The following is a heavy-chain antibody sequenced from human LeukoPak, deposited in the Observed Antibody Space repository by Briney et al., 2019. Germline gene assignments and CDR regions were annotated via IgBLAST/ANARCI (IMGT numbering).Heavy chain of an antibody. CDR1: GGSISSSAYH. V-gene: IGHV4-39*07. J-gene: IGHJ3*02. CDR3: ARTPIEGYYYRDAFDI. CDR2: IHNSGST. D-gene: IGHD3-22*01. Sequence: PSETLSLTCTVSGGSISSSAYHWGWIRQPPGKGLEWIGSIHNSGSTYYNPSLKSRVTISVRTSKNQFSLKLSSVTAADTAVYYCARTPIEGYYYRDAFDIWGQGTMVTVSS.